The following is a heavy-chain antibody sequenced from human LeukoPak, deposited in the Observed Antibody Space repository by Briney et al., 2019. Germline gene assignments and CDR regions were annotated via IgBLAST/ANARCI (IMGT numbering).Heavy chain of an antibody. D-gene: IGHD3-16*02. CDR2: INHSGST. CDR1: GGSFSGYY. J-gene: IGHJ4*02. CDR3: ARRKRLSRTWNYFDY. V-gene: IGHV4-34*01. Sequence: SETLSLTCAVYGGSFSGYYWSWIRQPPGKGLEWIGEINHSGSTNYNPSLKSRVTISVETSKNQFSLKLSSVTAADTAVYYCARRKRLSRTWNYFDYWGQGTLVTVSS.